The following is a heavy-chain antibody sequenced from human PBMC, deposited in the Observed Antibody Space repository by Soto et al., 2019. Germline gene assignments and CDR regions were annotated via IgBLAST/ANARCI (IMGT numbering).Heavy chain of an antibody. CDR2: INHSGST. V-gene: IGHV4-34*01. Sequence: KTSETLSLTCAVYGGSFSGCYWSWIRQPPGKGLEWIGEINHSGSTNYNPSLKSRVTISVDTSKNQFSLKLSSVTAADTAVYYCARGGGGGLFDYWGQGTLVTVSS. CDR3: ARGGGGGLFDY. D-gene: IGHD3-16*01. CDR1: GGSFSGCY. J-gene: IGHJ4*02.